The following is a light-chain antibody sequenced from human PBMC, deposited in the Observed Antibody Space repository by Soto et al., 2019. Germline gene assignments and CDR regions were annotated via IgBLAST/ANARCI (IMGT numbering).Light chain of an antibody. Sequence: QSVLTHPPSVSGAPGRTVTISCTGSRSNLGAGYDVHWYQQLPGTAPKLVIFGNSKRPSGIPDRFSGSKSASSASLAITGLQAEDEADYYCQSYDGSLTGFYIFGTGTKVTVL. CDR3: QSYDGSLTGFYI. V-gene: IGLV1-40*01. J-gene: IGLJ1*01. CDR1: RSNLGAGYD. CDR2: GNS.